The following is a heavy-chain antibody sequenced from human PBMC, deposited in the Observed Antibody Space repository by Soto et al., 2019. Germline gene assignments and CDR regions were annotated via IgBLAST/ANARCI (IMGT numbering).Heavy chain of an antibody. CDR2: VGGSGDST. CDR1: GFTFSNYA. CDR3: AKSTLGYCSGGSCYPPHYFDY. D-gene: IGHD2-15*01. Sequence: EVQLLDSGGGLVQPGGSLRLSCAASGFTFSNYAMSGVLQAPGKGLEWVSGVGGSGDSTYYADSVKGRFTISRDNSKDTPYLQMNSLRAEDTAVYYCAKSTLGYCSGGSCYPPHYFDYWGQGTLVTVSS. V-gene: IGHV3-23*01. J-gene: IGHJ4*02.